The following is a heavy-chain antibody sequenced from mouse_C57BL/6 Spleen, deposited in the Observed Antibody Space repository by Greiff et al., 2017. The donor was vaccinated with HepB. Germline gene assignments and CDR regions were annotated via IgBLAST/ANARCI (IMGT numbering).Heavy chain of an antibody. Sequence: EVKLVESGEGLVKPGGSLKLSCAASGFTFSSYAMSWVRQTPEKRLEWVAYISSGGDYIYYADTVKGRFTISRDNARNTLYLQMSSLKSEDTAMYYCTRGSFQYYFDYWGQGTTLTVSS. CDR2: ISSGGDYI. V-gene: IGHV5-9-1*02. J-gene: IGHJ2*01. CDR1: GFTFSSYA. CDR3: TRGSFQYYFDY.